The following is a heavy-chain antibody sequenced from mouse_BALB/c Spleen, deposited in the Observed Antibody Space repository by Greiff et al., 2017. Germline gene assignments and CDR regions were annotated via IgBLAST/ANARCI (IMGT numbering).Heavy chain of an antibody. J-gene: IGHJ4*01. V-gene: IGHV2-9*02. D-gene: IGHD2-4*01. CDR3: ASYDYDEEHYAMDY. CDR1: GFSLTSYG. Sequence: VKLMESGPGLVAPSQSLSITCTVSGFSLTSYGVHWVRQPPGKGLEWLGVIWAGGSTNYNSALMSRLSISKDNSKSQVFLKMNSLQTDDTAMYYCASYDYDEEHYAMDYWGQGTTVTVSS. CDR2: IWAGGST.